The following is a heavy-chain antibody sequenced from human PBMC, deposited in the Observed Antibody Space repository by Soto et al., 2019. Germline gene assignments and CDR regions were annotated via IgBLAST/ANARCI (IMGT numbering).Heavy chain of an antibody. CDR3: ARSSDTSYPSDYNFGMDV. Sequence: QVQLVQSGAEVKKPGSSVNVACKASGGTFSTYAMSWVRQAPGQGLEWMGRIIPMLATTNYAQKFQGRVTITADESTSTAYMELRRLTYEDTAVYYCARSSDTSYPSDYNFGMDVWGQGTTVTVSS. J-gene: IGHJ6*02. CDR2: IIPMLATT. V-gene: IGHV1-69*11. D-gene: IGHD2-2*01. CDR1: GGTFSTYA.